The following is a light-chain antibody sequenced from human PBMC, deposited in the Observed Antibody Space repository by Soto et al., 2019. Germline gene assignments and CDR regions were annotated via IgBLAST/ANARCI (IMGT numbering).Light chain of an antibody. V-gene: IGKV1-5*01. CDR2: DAS. CDR3: QQFKDYVWT. CDR1: QNIERY. J-gene: IGKJ1*01. Sequence: DIHMTQTPSTLSASVGDRVTITCRPSQNIERYMAWYQQKPGRASSLIIYDASTLARGVPSRFSGRGSGTEFTLIISNLQPDDFATYYCQQFKDYVWTFGQGTKV.